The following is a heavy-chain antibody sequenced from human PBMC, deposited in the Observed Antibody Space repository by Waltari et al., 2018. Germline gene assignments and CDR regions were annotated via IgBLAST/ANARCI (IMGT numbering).Heavy chain of an antibody. CDR2: INHSGIA. J-gene: IGHJ4*02. Sequence: QVQLQQWGAGLLKPSETLSLTCAVYGWSLSSYYWSWIRPPPGKGLEWIGEINHSGIATYTSPSTGRAAISVVTSKNQFSLKLCSVTAADTAVYFCARGVFGVQPQLRHGHFDSWGQGTLVTVSS. CDR1: GWSLSSYY. CDR3: ARGVFGVQPQLRHGHFDS. D-gene: IGHD3-16*01. V-gene: IGHV4-34*01.